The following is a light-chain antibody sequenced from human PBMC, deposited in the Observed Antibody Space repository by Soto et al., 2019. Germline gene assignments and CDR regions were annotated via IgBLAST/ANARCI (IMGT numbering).Light chain of an antibody. CDR1: SSNIGTNT. V-gene: IGLV1-44*01. CDR2: SNS. Sequence: QLVLTQPPSASGTPWQRVTISCSGSSSNIGTNTVSWYQQLPGTAPKVLIYSNSQRPSGVPDRFSGSRSGTSASLAISGLQSEDEADYYCATWDDSLNGPVFGGGTKLTVL. CDR3: ATWDDSLNGPV. J-gene: IGLJ3*02.